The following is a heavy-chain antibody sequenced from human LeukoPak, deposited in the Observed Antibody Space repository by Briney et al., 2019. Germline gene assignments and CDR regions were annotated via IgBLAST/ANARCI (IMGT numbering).Heavy chain of an antibody. J-gene: IGHJ4*02. CDR3: ASDYGGNYAFGY. V-gene: IGHV4-30-4*01. Sequence: SETLSLTCTVSGGSISRGDDYWSWIREPRWKGLEWFGYIYYSESTYYSPSVKSPVPISVDTSKHQYTLKLSSVTDADTAVYYCASDYGGNYAFGYWGQGTLVTVS. CDR2: IYYSEST. CDR1: GGSISRGDDY. D-gene: IGHD4-23*01.